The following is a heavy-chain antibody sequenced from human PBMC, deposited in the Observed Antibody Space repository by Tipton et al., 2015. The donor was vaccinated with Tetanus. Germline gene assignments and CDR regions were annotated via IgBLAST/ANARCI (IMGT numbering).Heavy chain of an antibody. CDR2: INQDGSEK. CDR1: GFTFSSRW. V-gene: IGHV3-7*03. D-gene: IGHD2-15*01. J-gene: IGHJ4*02. CDR3: ASSQVLHYFDC. Sequence: SLRLSCAVSGFTFSSRWMGWARQAPGKGLESVANINQDGSEKYYVDSVRGRFTISRDNSKNTLYLQMNTLRAEDTAVYYCASSQVLHYFDCWGQGTLVTVSS.